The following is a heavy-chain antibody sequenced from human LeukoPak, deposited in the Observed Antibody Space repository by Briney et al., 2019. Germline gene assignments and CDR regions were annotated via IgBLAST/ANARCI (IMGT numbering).Heavy chain of an antibody. CDR3: AKDPNGDYVGAFDS. Sequence: GGSLRLSCAPSTFTINIYAMTWVRQAPGKGLERVSSITVNGRGTSYADSVKGRFTISRDNSKNTLYLQMNSLRAEDAAIYYCAKDPNGDYVGAFDSWDQGTMVTVSS. CDR2: ITVNGRGT. V-gene: IGHV3-23*01. J-gene: IGHJ3*02. CDR1: TFTINIYA. D-gene: IGHD4-17*01.